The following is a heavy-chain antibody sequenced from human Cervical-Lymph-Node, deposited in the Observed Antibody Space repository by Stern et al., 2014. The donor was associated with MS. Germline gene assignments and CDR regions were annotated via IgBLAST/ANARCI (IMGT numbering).Heavy chain of an antibody. Sequence: QLVQSGGGLVKPGGSLTLSCAASGFTFSDYYMSWIRQAPGKGLEWISYISTSGTHTTYVDSVKGRFTISRDNAKNSLYLQMNSLRAEDTAVYYCYLYSSSPLLGDWGQGTLVTVSS. CDR3: YLYSSSPLLGD. CDR1: GFTFSDYY. CDR2: ISTSGTHT. D-gene: IGHD6-19*01. J-gene: IGHJ4*02. V-gene: IGHV3-11*06.